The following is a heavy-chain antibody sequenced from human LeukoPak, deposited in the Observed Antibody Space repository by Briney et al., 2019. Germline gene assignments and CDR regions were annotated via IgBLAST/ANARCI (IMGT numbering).Heavy chain of an antibody. V-gene: IGHV3-23*01. CDR3: AKPKDSYYDSSGYQTNFDY. J-gene: IGHJ4*02. D-gene: IGHD3-22*01. CDR2: ISGSGGST. Sequence: GGSLRLSCAASGFTFSSYGMSWVRQAPGKGLEWVSAISGSGGSTYYADSVKGRFTISRDNSKNTLYLQMNSLRAEDTAVFYCAKPKDSYYDSSGYQTNFDYWGQGTLVTVSS. CDR1: GFTFSSYG.